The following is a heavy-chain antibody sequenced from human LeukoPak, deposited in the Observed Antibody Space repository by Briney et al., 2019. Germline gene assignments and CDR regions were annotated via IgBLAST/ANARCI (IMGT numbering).Heavy chain of an antibody. CDR3: ARWIVSGFDY. CDR1: RGSISSSSYY. CDR2: IYYSGST. D-gene: IGHD3-16*02. V-gene: IGHV4-39*01. J-gene: IGHJ4*02. Sequence: SETLSLTCTVSRGSISSSSYYWGRMRQPPGKGREWIGSIYYSGSTYYNPSLKSRVTISVDASKNQFSLKLSSVTAADTAVYYCARWIVSGFDYWGQGTLVTVSS.